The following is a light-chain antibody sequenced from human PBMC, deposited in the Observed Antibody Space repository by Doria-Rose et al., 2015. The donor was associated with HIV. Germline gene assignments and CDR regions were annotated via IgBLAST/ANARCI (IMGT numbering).Light chain of an antibody. CDR2: FGS. CDR1: QSLLHTIGYNY. Sequence: TQSPLSLPVTPGQPASISCRSSQSLLHTIGYNYLDWYLQKPGQSPQLLIYFGSIRASGVPDRFSGSGSGTDFTLKISRVEAEDVGVYYCMQALQTPYTFGQGTKLEIK. V-gene: IGKV2-28*01. J-gene: IGKJ2*01. CDR3: MQALQTPYT.